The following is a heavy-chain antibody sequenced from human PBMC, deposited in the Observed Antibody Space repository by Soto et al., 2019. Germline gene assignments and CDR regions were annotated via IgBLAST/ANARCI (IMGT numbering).Heavy chain of an antibody. CDR1: GFTFRSYS. D-gene: IGHD3-9*01. J-gene: IGHJ1*01. CDR3: VNYDITKD. CDR2: INSDGSTT. Sequence: EVQLVESGGDLVQPGASLRLSCAASGFTFRSYSMHWVHQAPGKGLVWVSRINSDGSTTTYADSVKGRFTISRDNAKNTLYLQMNSLRAEDTAVYYCVNYDITKDWGQGTLVTVSS. V-gene: IGHV3-74*01.